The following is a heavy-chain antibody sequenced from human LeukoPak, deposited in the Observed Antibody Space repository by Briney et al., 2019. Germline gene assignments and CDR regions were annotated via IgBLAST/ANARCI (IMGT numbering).Heavy chain of an antibody. CDR2: ISSSSSYI. V-gene: IGHV3-21*01. CDR1: GFTFSSYS. D-gene: IGHD3-22*01. CDR3: ARDAAAYYYDSSGYFDYYYMDV. Sequence: GRSLRLSCAASGFTFSSYSMNWVRQAPGKGLEWVSSISSSSSYIYYADSVKGRFTISRDNAKNSLYLQMNSLRAEDTAVYYCARDAAAYYYDSSGYFDYYYMDVWGKGTTVTVSS. J-gene: IGHJ6*03.